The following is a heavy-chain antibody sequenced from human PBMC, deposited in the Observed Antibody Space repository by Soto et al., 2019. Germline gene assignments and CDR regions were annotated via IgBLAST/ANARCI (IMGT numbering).Heavy chain of an antibody. V-gene: IGHV3-30-3*01. J-gene: IGHJ4*02. CDR1: GFTFSRYS. CDR2: TSSDGGNK. CDR3: AREVVLTEWYFDN. Sequence: QVQLMESGGGVVQPGGSLRLSYVTSGFTFSRYSMHWFRQAPGKGLEWVSVTSSDGGNKFYEDSVKGRFTVSRDNSENTLYLQMNSPRPEDTAVYYWAREVVLTEWYFDNWGQGSLVTVAS. D-gene: IGHD2-21*01.